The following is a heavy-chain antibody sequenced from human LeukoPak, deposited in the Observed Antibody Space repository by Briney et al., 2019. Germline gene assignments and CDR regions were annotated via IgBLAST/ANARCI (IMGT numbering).Heavy chain of an antibody. V-gene: IGHV3-21*01. J-gene: IGHJ6*04. D-gene: IGHD3-10*02. CDR2: ITSTSSYM. CDR1: GFTFSTYN. CDR3: AELGITMIGGV. Sequence: PGGSLRLSCAASGFTFSTYNMNWVRQAPGKGLEWVSSITSTSSYMYYADSVKGRFTISRDNAQNSLYLHMGSLRAEDTAVYYCAELGITMIGGVWGKGTTVTISS.